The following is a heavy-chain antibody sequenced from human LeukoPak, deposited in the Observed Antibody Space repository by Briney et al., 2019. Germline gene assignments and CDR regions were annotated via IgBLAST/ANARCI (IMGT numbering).Heavy chain of an antibody. Sequence: SETLSLTCTVSGYSISRGYSWGWIRQPPGKGLEWIGNIYHSGSTNYSPSLKSRVTISVDTSKNQFSLKLSSVTAADTAVYYCDATNIYSSGWYDPYYYYYMDVWGKGTTVTVSS. J-gene: IGHJ6*03. D-gene: IGHD6-19*01. CDR2: IYHSGST. CDR3: DATNIYSSGWYDPYYYYYMDV. V-gene: IGHV4-38-2*02. CDR1: GYSISRGYS.